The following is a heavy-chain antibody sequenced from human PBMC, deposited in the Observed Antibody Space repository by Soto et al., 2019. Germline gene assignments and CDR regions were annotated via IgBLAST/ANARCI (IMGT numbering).Heavy chain of an antibody. CDR2: IHYSGRT. CDR1: GGSISSGDYY. D-gene: IGHD3-22*01. J-gene: IGHJ3*02. CDR3: ARDSSGYNAFDI. Sequence: SETLSLTCTVSGGSISSGDYYWSWIRQPPGKGLEWIGYIHYSGRTYYNPSLKSRITISVGTSENQFSLRLTSVTAADTALYYCARDSSGYNAFDIWGQGTMVTVSS. V-gene: IGHV4-30-4*01.